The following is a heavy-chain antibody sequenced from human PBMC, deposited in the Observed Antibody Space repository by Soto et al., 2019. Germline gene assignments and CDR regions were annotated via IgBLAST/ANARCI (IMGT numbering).Heavy chain of an antibody. V-gene: IGHV3-30-3*01. CDR1: GFTFSSYA. J-gene: IGHJ6*02. Sequence: QVQLVESGGGVVQPGRSLRLSCAASGFTFSSYAMHWVRQAPGKGLEWVAVISYDGSNKYYADSVKGRFTISRDNSKNTLYLQMNSLRAEDTAVYYCARGDSSSSGLIYYYYYGMDVWGQGTTVTVSS. D-gene: IGHD6-6*01. CDR2: ISYDGSNK. CDR3: ARGDSSSSGLIYYYYYGMDV.